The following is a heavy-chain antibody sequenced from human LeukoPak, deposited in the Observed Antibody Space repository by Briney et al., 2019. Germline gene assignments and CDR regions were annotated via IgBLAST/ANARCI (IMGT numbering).Heavy chain of an antibody. CDR2: ISGSGGST. V-gene: IGHV3-23*01. D-gene: IGHD3-22*01. CDR1: GFTFSGYA. Sequence: GGSLRLSCAASGFTFSGYAMSWVRQAPGKGLEWVSAISGSGGSTYYADSVKGRFTISRDNSKNTLYLQMNSLRAEDTAVYYCAKERGYYDSSGYYLSGGQGTLVTVSS. J-gene: IGHJ4*02. CDR3: AKERGYYDSSGYYLS.